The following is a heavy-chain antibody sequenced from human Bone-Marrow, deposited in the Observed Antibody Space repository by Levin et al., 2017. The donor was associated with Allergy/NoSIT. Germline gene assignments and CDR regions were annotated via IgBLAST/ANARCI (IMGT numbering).Heavy chain of an antibody. CDR1: GYTFSNYY. D-gene: IGHD1-20*01. CDR2: INPGGDIA. V-gene: IGHV1-46*01. CDR3: AREGYNWNKIRTFLAY. Sequence: GASVKVSCKAFGYTFSNYYMHWVRQVPGQGLEWMGMINPGGDIASYAQKFRDRVTMTRDTSTSTLYMEVSSLTSEDTAVYYCAREGYNWNKIRTFLAYWGQGTLVIVSS. J-gene: IGHJ4*02.